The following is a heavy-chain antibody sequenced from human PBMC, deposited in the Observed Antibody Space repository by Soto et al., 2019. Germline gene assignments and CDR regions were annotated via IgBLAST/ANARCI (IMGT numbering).Heavy chain of an antibody. CDR2: INPASGAT. Sequence: AASVKVSCKASGYIFTGHYMHWVRQAPGQGLEWMGWINPASGATNYVQKFHGRITMTRDTSMSTAYLELSSLRSDDTAVYYCARDGDIVGAWNHWGQGTLVTVSS. CDR3: ARDGDIVGAWNH. CDR1: GYIFTGHY. D-gene: IGHD1-26*01. V-gene: IGHV1-2*02. J-gene: IGHJ5*02.